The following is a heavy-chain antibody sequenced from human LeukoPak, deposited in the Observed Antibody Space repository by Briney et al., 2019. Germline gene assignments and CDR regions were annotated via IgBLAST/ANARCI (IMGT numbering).Heavy chain of an antibody. CDR2: IYSGGST. J-gene: IGHJ6*02. D-gene: IGHD2-2*01. Sequence: PGGSLRLSCAASGFTVSSNYMSWVRQAPGKGLEWVSVIYSGGSTYYADSVKGRFTISRDNSKNTLYLQMNSLRAEDTAVYYCARDRYCSSTSCYSYYGMDVWGQGTTVTVSS. CDR1: GFTVSSNY. V-gene: IGHV3-53*01. CDR3: ARDRYCSSTSCYSYYGMDV.